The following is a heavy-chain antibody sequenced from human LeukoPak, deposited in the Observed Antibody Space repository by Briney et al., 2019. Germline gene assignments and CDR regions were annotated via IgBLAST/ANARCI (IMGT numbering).Heavy chain of an antibody. V-gene: IGHV3-23*01. Sequence: PGGSLRLSCAASGFTFTRNAMAWVRQAPGKGLEWVSATGSNGVTYYADSVKGRFTISRDNSKNALYLQMNGLRADDTAVYYCGIRDTSDYYVFWGQGTLVTVSS. CDR3: GIRDTSDYYVF. D-gene: IGHD3-22*01. CDR2: TGSNGVT. J-gene: IGHJ4*02. CDR1: GFTFTRNA.